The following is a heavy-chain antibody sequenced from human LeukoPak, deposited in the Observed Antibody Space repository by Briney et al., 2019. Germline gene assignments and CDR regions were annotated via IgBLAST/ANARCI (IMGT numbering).Heavy chain of an antibody. J-gene: IGHJ5*02. V-gene: IGHV4-4*07. CDR1: GGSISSYY. D-gene: IGHD3-22*01. CDR3: ARFPLAGGAVVKIDP. Sequence: SETLSLTCTVSGGSISSYYWSWIRQPAGKGLEWIGRIYTSGSTNYNTSLKSRVTMSVDTSKNQFSLKLSSVTAADTAVYYCARFPLAGGAVVKIDPWGQGTLVTVSS. CDR2: IYTSGST.